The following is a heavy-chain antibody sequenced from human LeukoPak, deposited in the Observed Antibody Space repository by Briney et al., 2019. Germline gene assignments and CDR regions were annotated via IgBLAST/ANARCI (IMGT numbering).Heavy chain of an antibody. D-gene: IGHD2/OR15-2a*01. Sequence: GGSLRLSCAASGFTFSSYAMSWVRQAPGKGLEWVSSISGSGGSTYYADSVKGRFTISRDNSKTTLYLQMNSLRAEDTAVYYCAMPFFLQYYYYYYMDVWGKGTTVTVSS. CDR2: ISGSGGST. CDR3: AMPFFLQYYYYYYMDV. J-gene: IGHJ6*03. CDR1: GFTFSSYA. V-gene: IGHV3-23*01.